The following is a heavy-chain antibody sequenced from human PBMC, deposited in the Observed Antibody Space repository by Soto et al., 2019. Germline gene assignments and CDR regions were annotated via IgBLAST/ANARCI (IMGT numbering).Heavy chain of an antibody. V-gene: IGHV3-33*01. CDR3: ARDGGDFGPDYFDY. J-gene: IGHJ4*02. CDR2: IWYDGSNK. Sequence: GGSLRLTCAASGFTFSSYGMHWVRQAPGKGLEWVAVIWYDGSNKYYADSVKGRFTISRDNSKNTLYLQMNSLRAEDTAVYYCARDGGDFGPDYFDYWGQGTLVTVS. D-gene: IGHD2-21*01. CDR1: GFTFSSYG.